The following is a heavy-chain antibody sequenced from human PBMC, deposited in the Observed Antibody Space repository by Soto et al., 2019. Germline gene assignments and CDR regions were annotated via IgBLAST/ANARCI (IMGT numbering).Heavy chain of an antibody. CDR3: AGDKGQQLVPSYCYGMDV. D-gene: IGHD6-13*01. CDR2: IIPIFGTA. CDR1: GGTFSSYA. V-gene: IGHV1-69*01. J-gene: IGHJ6*02. Sequence: QVQLVQSGAEVKKPGSSVKVSCKASGGTFSSYAISWVRQAPGQGLEWMGGIIPIFGTANYAQKFQGRVTITADESTGTAYMERSSLSTEDSAVYYWAGDKGQQLVPSYCYGMDVWGQGTTVTVSS.